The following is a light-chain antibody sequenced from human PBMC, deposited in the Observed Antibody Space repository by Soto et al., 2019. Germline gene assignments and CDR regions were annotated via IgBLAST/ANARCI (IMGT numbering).Light chain of an antibody. V-gene: IGKV3D-15*01. CDR1: QSVSSN. CDR3: QQVNVYPST. Sequence: EIVMTHSPATLSVSPGERATLSCRASQSVSSNLAWYQHKHGQAPRXLIYAASSRATGSPDRFSGGGSGTDLTITISRLEPEDFATYYCQQVNVYPSTFGGGTKVDIK. CDR2: AAS. J-gene: IGKJ4*01.